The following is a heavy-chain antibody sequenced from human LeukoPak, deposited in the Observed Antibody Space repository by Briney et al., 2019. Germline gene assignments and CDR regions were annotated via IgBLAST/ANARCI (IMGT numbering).Heavy chain of an antibody. CDR3: ARDSYYAFTI. CDR1: GFTFSSYG. J-gene: IGHJ3*02. Sequence: GGSLRLSCAASGFTFSSYGMNWVRQAPGRGLEWVSYISSSSSNKYYADSVKGRFTISRDNAKNSLYLQMDSLRAEDTALYHCARDSYYAFTIWGQGTMVTVSP. D-gene: IGHD2-8*01. CDR2: ISSSSSNK. V-gene: IGHV3-48*04.